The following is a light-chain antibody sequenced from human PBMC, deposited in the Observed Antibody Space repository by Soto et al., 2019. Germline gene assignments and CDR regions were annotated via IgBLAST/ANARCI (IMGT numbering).Light chain of an antibody. CDR3: QQRSNWPPIN. CDR1: QSVGSY. V-gene: IGKV3-11*01. CDR2: DAS. J-gene: IGKJ5*01. Sequence: EIVLTQAPATLSLSPGEVATLSCSASQSVGSYLAWYQQKPGQAPRLLIYDASNRATGIPARFSGSGSGTDFTLTISSLEPEDFAVYYCQQRSNWPPINFGQGTRLEIK.